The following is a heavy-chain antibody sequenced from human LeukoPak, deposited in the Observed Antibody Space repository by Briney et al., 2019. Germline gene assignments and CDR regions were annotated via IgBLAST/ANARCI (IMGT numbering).Heavy chain of an antibody. CDR3: ARGEYNYGGHNWFDP. J-gene: IGHJ5*02. D-gene: IGHD5-18*01. CDR2: IYYSGST. V-gene: IGHV4-59*01. CDR1: GGSISSYY. Sequence: PSETLSLTCTVSGGSISSYYWSWIRQPPGKGLEWIGYIYYSGSTNHNPSLKSRVTISVDTSKNQFSLKLSSVTAADTAVYYCARGEYNYGGHNWFDPWGQGILVTVSS.